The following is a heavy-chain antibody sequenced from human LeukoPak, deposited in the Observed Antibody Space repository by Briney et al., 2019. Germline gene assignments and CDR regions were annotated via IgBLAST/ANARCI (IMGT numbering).Heavy chain of an antibody. CDR3: ARGQTYYDDSTGYHYYAFDI. CDR2: INTDGSST. V-gene: IGHV3-74*01. D-gene: IGHD3-9*01. Sequence: GGSLRLSCAASGFTFSTYWMGWVRQAPGKGLVWVSRINTDGSSTNYADSVKGRFTISRDNAKKTLYLQMNSLTAEDTAVYYCARGQTYYDDSTGYHYYAFDIWGQGTMVTVSS. CDR1: GFTFSTYW. J-gene: IGHJ3*02.